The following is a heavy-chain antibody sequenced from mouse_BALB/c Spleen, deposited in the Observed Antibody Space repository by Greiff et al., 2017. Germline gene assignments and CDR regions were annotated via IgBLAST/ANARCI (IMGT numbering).Heavy chain of an antibody. J-gene: IGHJ4*01. V-gene: IGHV1-67*01. CDR3: ARENYAMDD. CDR2: ISTYYGNT. CDR1: GYTFTDYA. Sequence: VQLVESGPELVRPGVSVKISCKGSGYTFTDYAMHWVKQSHAKSLEWIGVISTYYGNTNYNQKFKGKATMTVDKSSSTAYMELARLTSEDSAIYYCARENYAMDDWGQGTSVTVSS.